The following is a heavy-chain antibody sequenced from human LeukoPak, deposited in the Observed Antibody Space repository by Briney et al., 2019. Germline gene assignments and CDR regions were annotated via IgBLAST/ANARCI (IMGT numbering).Heavy chain of an antibody. Sequence: GRSLTLSCAASGFTVSSNYINWARQPPGEGLEWLSVIYSGGSTYYPDSLKARSTIPRHNSKNTLYLQMNSLRAEDTAVYYCARDLGYCSSTSCWNAFDMSGQGTMGTVSS. V-gene: IGHV3-53*04. J-gene: IGHJ3*02. D-gene: IGHD2-2*01. CDR1: GFTVSSNY. CDR3: ARDLGYCSSTSCWNAFDM. CDR2: IYSGGST.